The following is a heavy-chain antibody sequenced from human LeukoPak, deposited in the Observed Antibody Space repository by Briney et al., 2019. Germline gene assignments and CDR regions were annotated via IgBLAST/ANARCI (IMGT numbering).Heavy chain of an antibody. CDR2: ISSSSSTI. Sequence: GGSLRLSCAASGSTFGNYYMNWVRQAPGKGLEWVSYISSSSSTIYYADSVKGRFTISRDNAKNSLYLQMNSLRAEDTAVYYCARDSAIFGVVTPMDVWGQGTTVTVSS. J-gene: IGHJ6*02. CDR1: GSTFGNYY. V-gene: IGHV3-48*01. CDR3: ARDSAIFGVVTPMDV. D-gene: IGHD3-3*01.